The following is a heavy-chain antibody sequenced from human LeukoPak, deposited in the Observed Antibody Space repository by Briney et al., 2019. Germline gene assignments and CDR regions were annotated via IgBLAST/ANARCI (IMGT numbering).Heavy chain of an antibody. CDR3: ARDQSPAYSSSSHYYGMDV. Sequence: ASVKVSCKASGYTFTGYYMHWVRQAPGQGLEWMGIINPSGGSTSYAQKFQGRVTMTRDTSTSTVYMELSSLRSEDTAVYYCARDQSPAYSSSSHYYGMDVWGQGTTVTVSS. CDR2: INPSGGST. V-gene: IGHV1-46*01. D-gene: IGHD6-6*01. CDR1: GYTFTGYY. J-gene: IGHJ6*02.